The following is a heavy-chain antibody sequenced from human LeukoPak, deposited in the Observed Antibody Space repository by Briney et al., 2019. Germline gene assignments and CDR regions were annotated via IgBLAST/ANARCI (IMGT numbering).Heavy chain of an antibody. J-gene: IGHJ4*02. CDR1: GFTFSSYS. CDR3: ARDCRGYCSGGSR. CDR2: ISSSSSYI. V-gene: IGHV3-21*01. D-gene: IGHD2-15*01. Sequence: GGPLRLSCAASGFTFSSYSMNWVRQAPGKGLEWVSSISSSSSYIYYADSVKGRFTISRDNAKNSLYLQMNSLRAEDTAVYYCARDCRGYCSGGSRWGQGTLVTVSS.